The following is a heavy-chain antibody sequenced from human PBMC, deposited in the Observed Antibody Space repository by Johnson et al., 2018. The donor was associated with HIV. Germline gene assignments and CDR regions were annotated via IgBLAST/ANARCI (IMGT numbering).Heavy chain of an antibody. CDR2: IWYDGSNK. Sequence: VQLLESGGGVVQPGRSLRLSCAASGFTFSSYGTHWVRQPPGKGLEWVAVIWYDGSNKYYADSVKGRFSISRDNSKNTLYLQMNSLRAEDTAVYYCAKDVGASENEEWATDYYDFDIWGQGTMVTVSS. CDR3: AKDVGASENEEWATDYYDFDI. CDR1: GFTFSSYG. J-gene: IGHJ3*02. D-gene: IGHD1-26*01. V-gene: IGHV3-33*06.